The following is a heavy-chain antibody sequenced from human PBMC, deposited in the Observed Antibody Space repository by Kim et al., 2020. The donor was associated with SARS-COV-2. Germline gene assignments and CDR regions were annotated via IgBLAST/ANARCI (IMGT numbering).Heavy chain of an antibody. V-gene: IGHV3-7*01. CDR2: IKRDGSER. CDR3: GISRT. Sequence: GGSLRLSCVESGITSSSYWLTWVRQAPGKGLEWVANIKRDGSERYYGDSVKGRFTISRDNAKSSVFLQMNSLRSEDTAVYYCGISRTCGQGTLVTVSS. CDR1: GITSSSYW. J-gene: IGHJ5*02.